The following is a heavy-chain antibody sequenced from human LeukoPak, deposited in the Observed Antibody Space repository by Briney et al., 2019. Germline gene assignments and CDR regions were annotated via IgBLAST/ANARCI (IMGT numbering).Heavy chain of an antibody. CDR2: IYYSGST. Sequence: SETLSLTCTVSGGSISSYYWSWIRQPPGKGLEWIGYIYYSGSTNYNPSHRSRVTISVDTSKNQFSLKLSSVTAADTAVYYCARDSSGANWFDPWGQGTLVTVSS. V-gene: IGHV4-59*01. CDR1: GGSISSYY. CDR3: ARDSSGANWFDP. J-gene: IGHJ5*02. D-gene: IGHD3-22*01.